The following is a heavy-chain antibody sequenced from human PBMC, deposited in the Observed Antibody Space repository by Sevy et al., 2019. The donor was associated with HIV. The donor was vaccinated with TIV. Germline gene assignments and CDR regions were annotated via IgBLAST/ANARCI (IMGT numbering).Heavy chain of an antibody. CDR1: GFTFSSYA. D-gene: IGHD2-2*01. V-gene: IGHV3-30*04. Sequence: GGSLRLSCAASGFTFSSYAMHWVRQAPGKGLEWVAVISYDGSNKYYADSVKGRFTISRDNSKNTLYLQMNSLEAEDTAVCYCARDTLRCSSTSCYQGAYYYYGMDVWGQGTTVTVSS. CDR3: ARDTLRCSSTSCYQGAYYYYGMDV. CDR2: ISYDGSNK. J-gene: IGHJ6*02.